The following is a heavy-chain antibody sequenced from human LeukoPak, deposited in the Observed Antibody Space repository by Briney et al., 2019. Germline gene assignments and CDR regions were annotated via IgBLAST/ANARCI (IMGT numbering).Heavy chain of an antibody. J-gene: IGHJ6*03. CDR3: ARGPPMDV. CDR2: IYTSGST. CDR1: GGSISSYY. V-gene: IGHV4-4*09. Sequence: SENLSRNCTGSGGSISSYYWSWLRQPPGKGLEWIGYIYTSGSTNYNPSLKSRVTISVDTSKNQFSLKLSSVTAADTAVYYCARGPPMDVWGKGTTVTVSS.